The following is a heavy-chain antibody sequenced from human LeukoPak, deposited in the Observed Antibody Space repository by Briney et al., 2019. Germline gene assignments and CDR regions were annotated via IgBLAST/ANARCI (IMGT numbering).Heavy chain of an antibody. CDR3: ARCPTTEVDGPYHCDL. Sequence: SETPSPTRSVYGASFNGSEWSSIRQSPDKGLEWIGEINVRGHTNYNPSLKSRVTISADTSRKQFSLKLTSVTAADTAVYYCARCPTTEVDGPYHCDLGGRRTLVAVSS. CDR2: INVRGHT. J-gene: IGHJ4*02. CDR1: GASFNGSE. V-gene: IGHV4-34*01. D-gene: IGHD5-24*01.